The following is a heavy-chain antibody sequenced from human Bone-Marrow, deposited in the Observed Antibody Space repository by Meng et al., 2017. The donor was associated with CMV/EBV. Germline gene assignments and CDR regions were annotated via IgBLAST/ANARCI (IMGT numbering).Heavy chain of an antibody. D-gene: IGHD2-2*01. CDR2: ISSGGATM. J-gene: IGHJ6*02. V-gene: IGHV3-48*03. CDR3: AKSTRRYYYGMDG. Sequence: GESLKISCEASGFTFRSYEMNWVRQAPGEGLEWLSYISSGGATMHYADSVKGRFTISRDNAKDSLYLQMNGLTAEDTAVYYCAKSTRRYYYGMDGWGQGTTVTVSS. CDR1: GFTFRSYE.